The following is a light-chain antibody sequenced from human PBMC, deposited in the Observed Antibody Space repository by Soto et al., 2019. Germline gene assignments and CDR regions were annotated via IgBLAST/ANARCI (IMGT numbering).Light chain of an antibody. V-gene: IGKV3-15*01. CDR3: HQYNIWPPLT. Sequence: EIVMTQSPATLTVSPGERATLSCKASQTVSSNLAWYQQKPGQAPRLLIYGASTRASGVPARFSGSGSGTEFTLTINGLQSEDFAVYYCHQYNIWPPLTFGGGTKVEV. CDR2: GAS. J-gene: IGKJ4*01. CDR1: QTVSSN.